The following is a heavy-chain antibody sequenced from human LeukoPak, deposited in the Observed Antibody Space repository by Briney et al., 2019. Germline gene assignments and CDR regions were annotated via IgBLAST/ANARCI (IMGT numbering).Heavy chain of an antibody. CDR2: ISSNGGST. V-gene: IGHV3-64*01. J-gene: IGHJ4*02. D-gene: IGHD3-10*01. CDR1: GFTFSSYA. Sequence: GGSLRLSCAASGFTFSSYAMHWIRQAPGKGLEYVSAISSNGGSTYYANSVKGRFTIPRDNSKNTLYLQMGSLRAEDMAVYYCARDSAYYYGSGSYVPFDYWGQGTLVTVSS. CDR3: ARDSAYYYGSGSYVPFDY.